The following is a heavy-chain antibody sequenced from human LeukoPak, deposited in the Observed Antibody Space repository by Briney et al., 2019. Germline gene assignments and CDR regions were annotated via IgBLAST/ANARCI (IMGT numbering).Heavy chain of an antibody. D-gene: IGHD2-2*01. V-gene: IGHV3-21*01. J-gene: IGHJ4*02. CDR1: GFTFSSYS. CDR2: ISSSSSYI. Sequence: GGSLRLSCAASGFTFSSYSMNWVRQAPGKGLEWVSSISSSSSYIYYADSVKGRFTISRDNAKNSLYLQMNSLRAEDTAVYHCAGDCSTSCWFDYWGQGTLVTVSS. CDR3: AGDCSTSCWFDY.